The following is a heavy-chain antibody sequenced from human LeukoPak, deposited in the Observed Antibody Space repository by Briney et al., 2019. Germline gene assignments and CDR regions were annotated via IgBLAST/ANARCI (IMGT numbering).Heavy chain of an antibody. CDR1: GFTFSSYA. Sequence: GGSLRLSCAASGFTFSSYAMHWVRQAPGKGLGWVAVISYDGSNKYYADSVKGRFTISRDNSKNTLYLQMNSLRAEDTAVYYCARTTVGYYYYMDVWGKGTTVTVSS. V-gene: IGHV3-30*01. CDR2: ISYDGSNK. CDR3: ARTTVGYYYYMDV. D-gene: IGHD4-11*01. J-gene: IGHJ6*03.